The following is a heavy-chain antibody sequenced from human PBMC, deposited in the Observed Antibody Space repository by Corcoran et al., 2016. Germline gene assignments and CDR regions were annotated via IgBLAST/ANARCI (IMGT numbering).Heavy chain of an antibody. CDR1: GFTFSNAW. J-gene: IGHJ6*02. V-gene: IGHV3-15*07. D-gene: IGHD3-10*01. CDR3: TTTLGRGVKGWDV. CDR2: TKSKTDGGTT. Sequence: EVQLVESGGGFVKPGRSLRLSCAASGFTFSNAWMNWVRQAPGKVLEWVGRTKSKTDGGTTDYTAPVKDRFTISRDDSKNTLYLQMNSLKAGDTAVYYCTTTLGRGVKGWDVWGQGTTVTVSS.